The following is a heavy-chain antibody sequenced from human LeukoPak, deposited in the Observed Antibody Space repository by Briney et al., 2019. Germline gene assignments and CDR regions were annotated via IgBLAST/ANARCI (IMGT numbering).Heavy chain of an antibody. CDR3: ARVGRQLAPFDY. Sequence: SETLSLTCTVSGGPISSYYWSWIRQPAGKGLEWIGRIYTSGSTNYNPSLKSRVTMSVDTSKGQFSLKLSSVTAADTGVYYCARVGRQLAPFDYWGQGTLVTVSS. D-gene: IGHD6-13*01. CDR2: IYTSGST. J-gene: IGHJ4*02. V-gene: IGHV4-4*07. CDR1: GGPISSYY.